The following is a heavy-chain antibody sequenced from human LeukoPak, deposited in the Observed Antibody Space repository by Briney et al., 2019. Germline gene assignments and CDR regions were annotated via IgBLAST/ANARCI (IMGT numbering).Heavy chain of an antibody. CDR3: ARDPGYCSSGSCSNLAFDI. CDR1: GYTFTVYY. D-gene: IGHD2-15*01. Sequence: ASVTVSSTPSGYTFTVYYMHWVRPAPGQGLEWMGWINPNSGDTNYAQKFQDRVTMTGDTPISTAYMELSMLRSDNTAIYYCARDPGYCSSGSCSNLAFDIWGQGTMVTVSS. V-gene: IGHV1-2*02. CDR2: INPNSGDT. J-gene: IGHJ3*02.